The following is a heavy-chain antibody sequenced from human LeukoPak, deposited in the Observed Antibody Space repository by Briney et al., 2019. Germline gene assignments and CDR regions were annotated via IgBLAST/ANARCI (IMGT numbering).Heavy chain of an antibody. CDR1: GITVSDNY. CDR3: ARVHFPYGDFDY. D-gene: IGHD4-17*01. J-gene: IGHJ4*02. CDR2: LYPAGDT. V-gene: IGHV3-53*01. Sequence: GGSLRLSCAASGITVSDNYMSWVRQTPGKGLEWVSTLYPAGDTYFADSVRGRFTISRDISKNTVYLQIGSLRAEDTAVYFCARVHFPYGDFDYWGQGALVTVSS.